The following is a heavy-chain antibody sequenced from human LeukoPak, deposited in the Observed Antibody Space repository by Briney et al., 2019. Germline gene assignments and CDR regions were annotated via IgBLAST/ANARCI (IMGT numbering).Heavy chain of an antibody. CDR1: GGSISSYY. D-gene: IGHD2-21*02. CDR3: ARHYVFVTGGSSFDY. J-gene: IGHJ4*02. V-gene: IGHV4-4*07. CDR2: INSSGST. Sequence: SETLSLTCTVSGGSISSYYWSWVRQPAGKGLEWIGRINSSGSTNYNPSLKSRVTMSVDTSKNQFSLRLDSVTAADTAVYYCARHYVFVTGGSSFDYWGQGALVTVSS.